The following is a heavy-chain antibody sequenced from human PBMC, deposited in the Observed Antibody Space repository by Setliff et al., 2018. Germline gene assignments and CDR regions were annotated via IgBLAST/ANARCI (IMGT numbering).Heavy chain of an antibody. J-gene: IGHJ3*02. CDR3: ARLTTLTTWFELGAFDI. Sequence: TSETLSLTCAVYGESFSGYFWSWIRQPPEKGLEWIGYIYYSGSTNYNPSLKSRVIISVDTSKNQFSLKLSSVTAADTAVYYCARLTTLTTWFELGAFDIWGQGTMVTVSS. CDR2: IYYSGST. CDR1: GESFSGYF. D-gene: IGHD4-17*01. V-gene: IGHV4-59*08.